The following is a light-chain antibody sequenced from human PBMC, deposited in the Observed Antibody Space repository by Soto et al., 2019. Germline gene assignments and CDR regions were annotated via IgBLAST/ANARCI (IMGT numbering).Light chain of an antibody. J-gene: IGLJ6*01. V-gene: IGLV1-44*01. CDR1: SSNIGSNT. Sequence: QSVLAQPPSASGTPGQRVTISCSGRSSNIGSNTVNWYQQLPGAAPKLLIYSNNQRPSGVPDRFSGSKSGSSGSLAISGLQSEDEADYYCAAWDDSLDGLVFGTGTQLTVL. CDR2: SNN. CDR3: AAWDDSLDGLV.